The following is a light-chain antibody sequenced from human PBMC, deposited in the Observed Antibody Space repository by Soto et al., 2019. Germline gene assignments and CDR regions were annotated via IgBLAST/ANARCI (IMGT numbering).Light chain of an antibody. V-gene: IGKV3-15*01. Sequence: DIVMTQSPATLSVAPGARVTFSCRARQGVSRKLAWYQHKPGQAPKLLNSGASTRTTGILARFSGSGYGTEFTLSISSVQSGDCAIYYCQQNQTWPISFGGGTKVEIK. J-gene: IGKJ4*01. CDR1: QGVSRK. CDR2: GAS. CDR3: QQNQTWPIS.